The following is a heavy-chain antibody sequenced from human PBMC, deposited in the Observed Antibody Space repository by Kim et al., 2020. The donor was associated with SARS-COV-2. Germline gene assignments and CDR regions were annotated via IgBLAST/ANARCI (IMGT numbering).Heavy chain of an antibody. CDR2: ISYDGSNK. V-gene: IGHV3-33*05. D-gene: IGHD6-19*01. CDR1: GFTFSSYG. J-gene: IGHJ4*02. Sequence: GGSLRLSCAASGFTFSSYGMHWVRQAPGKGLEWVAVISYDGSNKYYADSVKGRFTISRDNSKNTLYLQMNSLRAEDTAVYYCARESEEWLGWGVDYWGQGTLVTVSS. CDR3: ARESEEWLGWGVDY.